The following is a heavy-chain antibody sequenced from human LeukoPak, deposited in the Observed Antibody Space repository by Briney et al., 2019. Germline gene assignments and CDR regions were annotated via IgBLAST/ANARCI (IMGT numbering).Heavy chain of an antibody. CDR2: IKQGGSEK. CDR1: GFTFSSYW. CDR3: ARRGRIAAAGTDQYYFDY. J-gene: IGHJ4*02. V-gene: IGHV3-7*01. Sequence: GGSLRLSCAASGFTFSSYWMSWVRQAPGKGLEWVANIKQGGSEKYYVDSVKGRFTISRDNAKNSLYLQMNSLRAEDTAVYYCARRGRIAAAGTDQYYFDYWGQGTLVTVSS. D-gene: IGHD6-13*01.